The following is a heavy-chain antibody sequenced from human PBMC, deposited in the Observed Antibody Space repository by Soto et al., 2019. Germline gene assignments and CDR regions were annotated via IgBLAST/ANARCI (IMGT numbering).Heavy chain of an antibody. CDR2: TFYRSKYYY. Sequence: QVQLQQSGPGLVKPSQTLSLTCTISGDSVSSNNVTWNWIRQSPSRVLEWLGRTFYRSKYYYDYAFSVKSRMTINADTSKNQFSLQMHSLTPEDTAVYYCARNEGSGYDYFFDFWGQGNLVTVSS. D-gene: IGHD5-12*01. CDR1: GDSVSSNNVT. CDR3: ARNEGSGYDYFFDF. V-gene: IGHV6-1*01. J-gene: IGHJ4*02.